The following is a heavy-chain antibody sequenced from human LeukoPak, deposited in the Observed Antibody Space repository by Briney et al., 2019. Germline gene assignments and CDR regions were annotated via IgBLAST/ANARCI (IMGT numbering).Heavy chain of an antibody. CDR3: ARDRDYYGSVIYAYDAFDI. CDR2: IKQDGTEK. V-gene: IGHV3-7*03. J-gene: IGHJ3*02. Sequence: GGSLRLSCAVSGFTFSSYWMTWVRQAPGKGLEWVANIKQDGTEKNYVDSVKGRFTISRDNAKNSLHLQMNSLRAEDTAVYYCARDRDYYGSVIYAYDAFDIWGQGTMVTDSS. D-gene: IGHD3-10*01. CDR1: GFTFSSYW.